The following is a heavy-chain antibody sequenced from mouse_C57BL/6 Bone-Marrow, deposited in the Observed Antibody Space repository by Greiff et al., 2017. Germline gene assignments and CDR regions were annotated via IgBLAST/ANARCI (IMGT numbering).Heavy chain of an antibody. Sequence: VQLQQPGAELVKPGASVKLSCTASGYTFTSYWMHWVKQRPGQGLEWIGMIHPNSGSTNYNEKFKSKATLTVDKSSSTAYMQLSSLTSEDSAVYYCARLYYGSPWYFDVWGTGTTVTVSS. CDR3: ARLYYGSPWYFDV. J-gene: IGHJ1*03. D-gene: IGHD1-1*01. CDR2: IHPNSGST. V-gene: IGHV1-64*01. CDR1: GYTFTSYW.